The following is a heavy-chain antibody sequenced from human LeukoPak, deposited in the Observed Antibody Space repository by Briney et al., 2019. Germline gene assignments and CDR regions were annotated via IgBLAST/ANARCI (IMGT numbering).Heavy chain of an antibody. CDR1: GYTFTSYF. V-gene: IGHV1-46*01. CDR2: INPSGGST. D-gene: IGHD4-17*01. CDR3: GTDSADYGDYDY. Sequence: ASVKVSCKASGYTFTSYFMHWVRQAPGQGLDWMGIINPSGGSTSYAQKFQGRVTMTRVTSTSTDYMELSSLRSEDTAVYYCGTDSADYGDYDYWGQGTLVTVSS. J-gene: IGHJ4*02.